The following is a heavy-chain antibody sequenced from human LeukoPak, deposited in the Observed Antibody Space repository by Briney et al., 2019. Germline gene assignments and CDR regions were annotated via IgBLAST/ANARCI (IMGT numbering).Heavy chain of an antibody. D-gene: IGHD3-10*02. CDR1: GFTLSKYS. CDR2: ISSSGSTI. Sequence: GGSLRLSCAASGFTLSKYSMNWVRQAPGKGLEWVSYISSSGSTIYYADSVKGRFTISRDNAKNSLYLQMNSLRAEDTAVYYCAELGITMIGGVWGKGTTVTISS. V-gene: IGHV3-48*04. J-gene: IGHJ6*04. CDR3: AELGITMIGGV.